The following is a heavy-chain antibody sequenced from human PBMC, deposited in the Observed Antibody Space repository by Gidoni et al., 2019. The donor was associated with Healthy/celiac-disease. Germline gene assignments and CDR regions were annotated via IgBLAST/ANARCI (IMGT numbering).Heavy chain of an antibody. CDR3: ARAVKGYCSGGSCYSYMDV. CDR2: INSDGSST. J-gene: IGHJ6*03. CDR1: GFTFSSYW. D-gene: IGHD2-15*01. V-gene: IGHV3-74*01. Sequence: EVQLVESGGGLVQPGGSLRLSCAASGFTFSSYWMHWVRQAPGKGLVWVSRINSDGSSTSYADSVKGRFTISRDNAKNTLYLQMNSLRAEDTAVYYCARAVKGYCSGGSCYSYMDVWGKGTTVTVSS.